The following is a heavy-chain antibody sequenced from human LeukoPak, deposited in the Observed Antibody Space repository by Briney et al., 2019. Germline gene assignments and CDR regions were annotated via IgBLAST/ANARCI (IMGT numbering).Heavy chain of an antibody. CDR2: IWYDGSNK. CDR3: ARVGPNKNAFDI. V-gene: IGHV3-33*01. J-gene: IGHJ3*02. Sequence: PGRSLRLSCAASGFTFSSYGMHWVRQAPGKGLEWVAVIWYDGSNKYYADSVKGRFTISRDNSKNTLYLQMNSLRAEDTAVYYCARVGPNKNAFDIWGQGTMVTVSS. CDR1: GFTFSSYG.